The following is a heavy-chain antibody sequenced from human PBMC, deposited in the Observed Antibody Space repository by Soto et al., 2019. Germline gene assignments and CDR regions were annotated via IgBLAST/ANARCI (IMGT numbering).Heavy chain of an antibody. CDR3: ARDLCSSTSCYAFWFDP. CDR2: ISSSSSYI. CDR1: GFTFSSYS. D-gene: IGHD2-2*01. J-gene: IGHJ5*02. Sequence: EVQLVESGGGLVKPGGSLRLSCAASGFTFSSYSMNWVRQAPGKGLEWVSSISSSSSYIYYADSVKGRFTISRDNAKNSLYLQMNSLRAEDTAVYYCARDLCSSTSCYAFWFDPWGQGTLVTVSS. V-gene: IGHV3-21*01.